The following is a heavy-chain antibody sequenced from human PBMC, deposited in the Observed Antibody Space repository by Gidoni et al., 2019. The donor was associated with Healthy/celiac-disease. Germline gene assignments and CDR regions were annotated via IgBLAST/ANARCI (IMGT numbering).Heavy chain of an antibody. CDR2: INPNSGGT. CDR1: GYTFTGYN. CDR3: ARGLTGYSGYDQGDY. Sequence: QVQLVQSGDEVKKPGPSVKVSCMASGYTFTGYNMHWVRQAPGQGLEWMGWINPNSGGTNYAQKFQGRVTMTRDTSISTAYMELSRLRSDDTAVYYCARGLTGYSGYDQGDYWGQGTLVTVSS. J-gene: IGHJ4*02. V-gene: IGHV1-2*02. D-gene: IGHD5-12*01.